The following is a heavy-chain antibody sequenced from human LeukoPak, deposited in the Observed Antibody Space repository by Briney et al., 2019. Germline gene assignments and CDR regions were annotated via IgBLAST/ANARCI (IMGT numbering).Heavy chain of an antibody. CDR1: GYTLTELS. Sequence: ASVKVSCKVSGYTLTELSMHWVRQAPGKGLEWMGGFDPEDGETIYAQKFQGRVTMTEDTSTDTAYMELSSLRSEDTAVYYCATDDNGGNSLGYWGQGTLVTVSS. V-gene: IGHV1-24*01. J-gene: IGHJ4*02. CDR3: ATDDNGGNSLGY. CDR2: FDPEDGET. D-gene: IGHD4-23*01.